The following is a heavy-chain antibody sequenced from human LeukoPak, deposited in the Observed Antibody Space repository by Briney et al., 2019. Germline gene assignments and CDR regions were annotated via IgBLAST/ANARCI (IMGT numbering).Heavy chain of an antibody. CDR3: ARGSETRMAAAGYAFDI. Sequence: ASVKVSCKASGYTFTSYAMHWVRQAPGQRLEWMGWINAGNGNTKYSQELQGRVTITRDTSASTAYMELSSLRSEDMAVYYCARGSETRMAAAGYAFDIWGQGTMVTVSS. D-gene: IGHD6-13*01. CDR2: INAGNGNT. CDR1: GYTFTSYA. J-gene: IGHJ3*02. V-gene: IGHV1-3*03.